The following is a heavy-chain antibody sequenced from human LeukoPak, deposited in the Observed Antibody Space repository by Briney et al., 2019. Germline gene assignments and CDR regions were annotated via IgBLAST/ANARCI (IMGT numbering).Heavy chain of an antibody. J-gene: IGHJ4*02. CDR3: ARDRGEGLDY. D-gene: IGHD3-10*01. Sequence: SETPSLTCTVSGGSIGSNYWTWIRQPPGKGLEWIGYMLYSGSTNYNPSLKSRVTISLDTSKNQFSLHLRSVTAADTAVYYCARDRGEGLDYWGQGALVTVSS. CDR2: MLYSGST. CDR1: GGSIGSNY. V-gene: IGHV4-59*01.